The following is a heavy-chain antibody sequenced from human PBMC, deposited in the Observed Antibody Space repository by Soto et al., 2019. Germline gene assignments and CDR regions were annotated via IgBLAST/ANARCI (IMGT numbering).Heavy chain of an antibody. Sequence: SETLSLTCTVSGGSISSYYWSWIRQPPGKVLEWIGYIYYSGSTNYNSSLKSRVTISLDTSRNQFSLKLSSVTAADTAVYYCTGSGSYPKAGYGMDVWGQGTTVTVSS. CDR2: IYYSGST. D-gene: IGHD1-26*01. CDR3: TGSGSYPKAGYGMDV. CDR1: GGSISSYY. V-gene: IGHV4-59*01. J-gene: IGHJ6*02.